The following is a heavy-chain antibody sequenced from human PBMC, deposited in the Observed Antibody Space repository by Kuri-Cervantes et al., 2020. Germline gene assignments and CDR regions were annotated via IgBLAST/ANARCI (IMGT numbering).Heavy chain of an antibody. CDR1: GFTFSSYA. Sequence: GESLKISCAASGFTFSSYAMSWVRQAPGKGLEWVSAISGSGGSTYYADSVKGRFTISRDNSKNTLYLQMNSLRAEDTAVYYCARGGPPHNTYYYYYGMDVWGQGTTVTVSS. CDR3: ARGGPPHNTYYYYYGMDV. V-gene: IGHV3-23*01. D-gene: IGHD2-2*02. CDR2: ISGSGGST. J-gene: IGHJ6*02.